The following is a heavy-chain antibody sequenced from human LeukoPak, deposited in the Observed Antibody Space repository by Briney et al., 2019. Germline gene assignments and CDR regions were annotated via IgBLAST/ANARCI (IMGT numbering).Heavy chain of an antibody. CDR3: GRETDFGVVTN. CDR2: TYYRSQQWHS. CDR1: GDSVSSNGAS. J-gene: IGHJ4*02. V-gene: IGHV6-1*01. D-gene: IGHD3-3*01. Sequence: SQTLSLTCAISGDSVSSNGASWDWIRQSPSRGLEWLGRTYYRSQQWHSDYAPSVKGRITLNPDTSKNQFSLQLNSMTPEDTAVYYCGRETDFGVVTNWGQGTLVTVSS.